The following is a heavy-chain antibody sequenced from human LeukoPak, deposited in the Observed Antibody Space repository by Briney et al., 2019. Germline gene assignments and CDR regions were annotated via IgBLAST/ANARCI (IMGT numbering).Heavy chain of an antibody. J-gene: IGHJ4*02. Sequence: SETLSLTCTVSGGSISSGGYYWSWIRQPPGKGLEWIGYIYHSGSTYYNPSLKSRVTISVDRSKNQFSLKLSSVTAADTAVYYCARDRGYIAGATEGFDYWGQGTLVTVSS. V-gene: IGHV4-30-2*01. D-gene: IGHD1-26*01. CDR1: GGSISSGGYY. CDR2: IYHSGST. CDR3: ARDRGYIAGATEGFDY.